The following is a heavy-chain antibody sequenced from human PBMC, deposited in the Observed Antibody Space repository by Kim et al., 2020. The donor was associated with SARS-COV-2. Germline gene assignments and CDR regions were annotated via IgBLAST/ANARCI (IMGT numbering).Heavy chain of an antibody. CDR2: ISAFNGNR. Sequence: ASVKVSCKTSGYTFTSYGISWVRQAPGQGLEWMGWISAFNGNRRSPQKFQGKLIMTTDTATSTAYMELKSLSSDDTAIYYCARTVVPSVGFYPWGQGTLV. J-gene: IGHJ5*02. CDR3: ARTVVPSVGFYP. V-gene: IGHV1-18*01. CDR1: GYTFTSYG. D-gene: IGHD2-2*01.